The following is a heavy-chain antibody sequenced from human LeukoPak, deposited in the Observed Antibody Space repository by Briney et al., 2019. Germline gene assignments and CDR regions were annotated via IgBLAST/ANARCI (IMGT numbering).Heavy chain of an antibody. CDR2: IGGSGDST. CDR3: AKEGPGGGGYFDD. J-gene: IGHJ4*02. Sequence: GGSLRLSCAASGFTFSSYIMSWVRQATGKGLEWVSLIGGSGDSTYYADSVKGRFTISRDNSKNTLYLRMNSLRADDTAVYYCAKEGPGGGGYFDDWGQGTLVTVSS. CDR1: GFTFSSYI. V-gene: IGHV3-23*01. D-gene: IGHD3-16*01.